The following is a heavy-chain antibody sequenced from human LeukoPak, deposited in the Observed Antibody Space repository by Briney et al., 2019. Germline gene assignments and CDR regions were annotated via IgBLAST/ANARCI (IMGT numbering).Heavy chain of an antibody. Sequence: SETLSLTCTVSGGSISSSSYYWSWIRQPPGKGLEWIGYIYYSGSTNYNPSLKSRVTISVDTSKNQFSLKLSSVTAADTAVYYCARTIQLWFGYYFDYWGQGTLVTVSS. CDR3: ARTIQLWFGYYFDY. CDR1: GGSISSSSYY. CDR2: IYYSGST. J-gene: IGHJ4*02. V-gene: IGHV4-61*01. D-gene: IGHD5-18*01.